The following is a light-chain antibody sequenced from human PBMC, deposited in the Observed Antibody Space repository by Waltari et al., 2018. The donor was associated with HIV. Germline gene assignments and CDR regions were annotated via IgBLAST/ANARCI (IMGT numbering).Light chain of an antibody. Sequence: SYELTQPPSVSVSLGQTARITCSGDALPKQYAYWYQQKPGQAPVMVIYKDSERPSGIAERFSGSNSGTTVTLTIGGVQAEDEADYYCQSADSTRAYWVFGGGTKLTVL. J-gene: IGLJ3*02. CDR1: ALPKQY. V-gene: IGLV3-25*03. CDR3: QSADSTRAYWV. CDR2: KDS.